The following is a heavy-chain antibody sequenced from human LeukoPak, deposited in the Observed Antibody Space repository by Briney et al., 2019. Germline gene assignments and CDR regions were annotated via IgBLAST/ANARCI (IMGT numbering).Heavy chain of an antibody. CDR1: GFTFSSYG. CDR3: AKADEMNMDY. D-gene: IGHD2/OR15-2a*01. J-gene: IGHJ4*02. CDR2: ISYDGSNK. Sequence: PGGSLRLSCAASGFTFSSYGMHWVRQAPGKGLEWVAVISYDGSNKYYADSVKGRFTISRGNSKNTLYLQMNSLRAEDTAVYYCAKADEMNMDYWGQGTLVTVSS. V-gene: IGHV3-30*18.